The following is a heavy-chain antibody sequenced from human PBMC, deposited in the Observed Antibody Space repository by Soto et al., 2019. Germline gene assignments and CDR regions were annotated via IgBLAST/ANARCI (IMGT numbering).Heavy chain of an antibody. Sequence: QGQLVQSAPEVRKPGASVKVSCKASGYPFSTYGISWVRQAPGQGLEWMGWISGYNGQTNYAQKVRRRVTFTTDTSATAAYMELRGRRSDGTATYLCASDGRKGLWVEALNAMDVWGQGTTGTVSS. V-gene: IGHV1-18*01. J-gene: IGHJ6*02. CDR2: ISGYNGQT. CDR1: GYPFSTYG. CDR3: ASDGRKGLWVEALNAMDV. D-gene: IGHD2-15*01.